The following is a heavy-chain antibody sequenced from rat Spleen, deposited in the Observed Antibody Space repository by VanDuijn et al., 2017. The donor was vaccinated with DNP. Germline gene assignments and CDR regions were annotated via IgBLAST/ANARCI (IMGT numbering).Heavy chain of an antibody. CDR3: ARHGGNNIGTTRVMDA. J-gene: IGHJ4*01. CDR1: GLTFSDYY. D-gene: IGHD1-5*01. CDR2: ISYEGSST. V-gene: IGHV5-22*01. Sequence: EVQLVESGGGLVQPGRSLKLSCAASGLTFSDYYMAWVRQAPKKGLEWVASISYEGSSTYYGDSVKGRFTISRDNAKSTLYLQMNSLRSEDTATYYCARHGGNNIGTTRVMDAWGQGASVTVSS.